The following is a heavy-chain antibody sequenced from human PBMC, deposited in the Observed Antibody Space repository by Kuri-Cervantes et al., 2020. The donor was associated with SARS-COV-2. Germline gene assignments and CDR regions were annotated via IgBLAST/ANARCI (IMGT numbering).Heavy chain of an antibody. J-gene: IGHJ4*02. CDR3: ARAGAEVTSHFDY. V-gene: IGHV1-18*01. D-gene: IGHD2-21*02. CDR1: GYTFTTYG. Sequence: VSVKVSCKASGYTFTTYGISWVRQAPGQGLEWMGWISASNGNTNYAQSLQGRVTITTYSSTSTAYLELRNLRSDDTAVYYCARAGAEVTSHFDYWGQGTLVTVSS. CDR2: ISASNGNT.